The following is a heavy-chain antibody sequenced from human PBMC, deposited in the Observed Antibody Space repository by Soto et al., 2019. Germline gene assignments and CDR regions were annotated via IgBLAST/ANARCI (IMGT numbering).Heavy chain of an antibody. CDR1: GFTFSKSW. J-gene: IGHJ4*02. CDR3: VGGGGNFDY. CDR2: LNQDGSDK. D-gene: IGHD3-16*01. V-gene: IGHV3-7*04. Sequence: VQLVESGGGLVQPGGSLRLTCTTSGFTFSKSWMSWVRQAPGKGLEWVANLNQDGSDKSYVDSVKGRFAISRDNAKNSPYLEMNSLTTEDTAVYYCVGGGGNFDYWGQGTLVTVSS.